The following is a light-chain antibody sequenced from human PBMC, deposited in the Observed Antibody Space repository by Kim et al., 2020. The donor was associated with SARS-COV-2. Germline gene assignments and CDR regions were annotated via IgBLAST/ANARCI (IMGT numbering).Light chain of an antibody. CDR2: WAS. Sequence: RATINCKSSQSVLYSSNNKNYLAWYQQKPGQPPKLLIYWASTRESVVPDRFSGSGSGTDFTLTISSLQAEDVAVYYCQQYYSTPPTFGGGTKLEIK. V-gene: IGKV4-1*01. CDR3: QQYYSTPPT. CDR1: QSVLYSSNNKNY. J-gene: IGKJ4*01.